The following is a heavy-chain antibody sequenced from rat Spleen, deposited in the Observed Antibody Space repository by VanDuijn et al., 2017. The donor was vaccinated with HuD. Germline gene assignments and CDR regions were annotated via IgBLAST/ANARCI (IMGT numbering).Heavy chain of an antibody. Sequence: EVQLVESGGGLVQPGRSLKLSCVVSGFTFSIYWMTWIRQAPGKGLEWVASITNTGDSTYYPDTLKGRFVISKDNAKNTGYLQMNNLRSEDTAMYYCSRTTTVAPFDYWGQGVMVTVSS. CDR1: GFTFSIYW. V-gene: IGHV5-31*01. CDR3: SRTTTVAPFDY. D-gene: IGHD1-1*01. CDR2: ITNTGDST. J-gene: IGHJ2*01.